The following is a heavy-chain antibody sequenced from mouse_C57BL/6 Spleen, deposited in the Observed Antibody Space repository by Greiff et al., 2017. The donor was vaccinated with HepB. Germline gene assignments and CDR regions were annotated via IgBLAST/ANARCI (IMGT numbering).Heavy chain of an antibody. J-gene: IGHJ4*01. CDR2: IWSGGST. Sequence: QVQLQQSGPGLVQPSQSLSITCTVSGFSFTSYGVHWVRQSPGKGLEWLGVIWSGGSTAYNAAFISRLSISKDNSKSQVVFKMNSLQADDTAIYYWARRNYGNYEGYAMDYWGQGTSVTVSS. CDR3: ARRNYGNYEGYAMDY. V-gene: IGHV2-2*01. CDR1: GFSFTSYG. D-gene: IGHD2-1*01.